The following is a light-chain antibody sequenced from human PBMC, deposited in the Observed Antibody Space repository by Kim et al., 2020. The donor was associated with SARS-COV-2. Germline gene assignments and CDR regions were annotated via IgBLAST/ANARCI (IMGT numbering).Light chain of an antibody. Sequence: EIVMTQSPATLSVSPGERATLSCRASQSVSSNLAWYQQKPGQAPRLLIDGASTRATGFPARFSGSGSGTEFTLTINSLQSEDSGIYYCQQYSNWPWTFGQGTKVDIK. V-gene: IGKV3-15*01. CDR2: GAS. J-gene: IGKJ1*01. CDR3: QQYSNWPWT. CDR1: QSVSSN.